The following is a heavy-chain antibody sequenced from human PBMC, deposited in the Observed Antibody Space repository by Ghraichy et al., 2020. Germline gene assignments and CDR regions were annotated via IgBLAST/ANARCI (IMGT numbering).Heavy chain of an antibody. CDR3: SRFPSSFDY. V-gene: IGHV3-48*04. CDR2: ITRSTDTST. Sequence: GGSLRLSCAASGFTFSSYSMNWVRQAPGKGLEWVSYITRSTDTSTYYADSVKGRFTISRDDGKNSLYLQINSLRAEDTAVYYCSRFPSSFDYWGQGALVTVSS. D-gene: IGHD3-10*01. CDR1: GFTFSSYS. J-gene: IGHJ4*02.